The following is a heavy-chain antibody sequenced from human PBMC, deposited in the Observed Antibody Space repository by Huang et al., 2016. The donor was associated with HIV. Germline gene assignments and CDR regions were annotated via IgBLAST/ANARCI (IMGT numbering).Heavy chain of an antibody. V-gene: IGHV3-30*18. CDR1: GFSFSTYG. J-gene: IGHJ4*02. CDR3: AKDGADEEWDIDY. Sequence: VQLVESGGGVVQPGRSLRLACAASGFSFSTYGLHWVRQAPGKGLGCVAVISYDGSNKYYAHSVKGRFTISRDTSENKVYLQMNSLRHEDTAVYYCAKDGADEEWDIDYWGQGTLVTVSS. D-gene: IGHD1-26*01. CDR2: ISYDGSNK.